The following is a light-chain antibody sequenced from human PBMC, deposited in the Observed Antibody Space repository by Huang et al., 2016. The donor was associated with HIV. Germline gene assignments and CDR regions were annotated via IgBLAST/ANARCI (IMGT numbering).Light chain of an antibody. Sequence: DIQMTQSPSSLSASVGDRGTITCRARQSISSYLNWYQQKPWKAPKLLIYAASSLQSGVPSRFSGSGSGTDFTLTISSLQPEDFATYYCQQSYSTLRYTFGQGTKLEIK. CDR3: QQSYSTLRYT. V-gene: IGKV1-39*01. J-gene: IGKJ2*01. CDR1: QSISSY. CDR2: AAS.